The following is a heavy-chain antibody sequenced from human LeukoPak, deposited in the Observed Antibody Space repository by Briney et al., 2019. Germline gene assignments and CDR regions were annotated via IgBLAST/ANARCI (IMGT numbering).Heavy chain of an antibody. J-gene: IGHJ4*02. V-gene: IGHV3-48*04. D-gene: IGHD1-26*01. CDR1: GFTFSSYS. CDR2: ISSSSSTI. Sequence: GGSLRLSCAASGFTFSSYSMNWVRQAPGKGLEWVSYISSSSSTIYYADSVKGRFTISRDDAKNSLYLQMNSLRAEDTAVYYCARVGGSYDFDYWGQGTLVTVSS. CDR3: ARVGGSYDFDY.